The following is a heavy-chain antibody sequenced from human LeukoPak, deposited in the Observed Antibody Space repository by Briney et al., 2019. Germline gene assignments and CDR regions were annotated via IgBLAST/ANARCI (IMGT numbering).Heavy chain of an antibody. V-gene: IGHV4-61*02. CDR1: GGSISSSNYY. D-gene: IGHD3-10*01. Sequence: SETLSLTCSVSGGSISSSNYYWSWIRQPAGKGLEWIGRIYTSESTNYNPSLKSRVAISVDTSRNQFSLKLSSVTAADTAVYYCARGLWFGDESPPYFDYWGQGILVTVSS. J-gene: IGHJ4*02. CDR3: ARGLWFGDESPPYFDY. CDR2: IYTSEST.